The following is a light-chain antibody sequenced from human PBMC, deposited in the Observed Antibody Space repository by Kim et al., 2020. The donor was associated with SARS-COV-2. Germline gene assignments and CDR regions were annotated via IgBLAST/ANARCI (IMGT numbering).Light chain of an antibody. CDR1: QNIRSN. CDR2: GAS. Sequence: SVSQGERATLSCRASQNIRSNLAWYQQKPGQAPRLLIYGASTRSTAFPARFSGSGSGTEFTLTISSLQSEDCAVYYCQEYDSWPLAFGGGTKVEIK. J-gene: IGKJ4*01. V-gene: IGKV3-15*01. CDR3: QEYDSWPLA.